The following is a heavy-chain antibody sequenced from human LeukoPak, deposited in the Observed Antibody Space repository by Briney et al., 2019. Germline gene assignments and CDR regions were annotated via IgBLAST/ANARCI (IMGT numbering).Heavy chain of an antibody. CDR1: GYTFTGYY. CDR3: AREGTAMADAFDI. Sequence: ASVKVSCKASGYTFTGYYMHWVRQAPGQGLEWMGRINPNSGGTNYAQKFQGRVTMTRDTSISTAYMELSRLRSDDTAVYYCAREGTAMADAFDIWGQGTMVTDSS. J-gene: IGHJ3*02. V-gene: IGHV1-2*06. D-gene: IGHD5-18*01. CDR2: INPNSGGT.